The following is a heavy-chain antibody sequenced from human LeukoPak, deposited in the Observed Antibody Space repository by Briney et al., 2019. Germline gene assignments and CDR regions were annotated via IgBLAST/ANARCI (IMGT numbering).Heavy chain of an antibody. CDR3: ARAILPAGSGSCYFDY. D-gene: IGHD3-10*01. J-gene: IGHJ4*02. Sequence: GGSLRLSCAASGFTFSSYSMNWVRQAPGKGLEWVSYISSSSSTMYYADSVKGRFTISRDDAKNSLYLQMNSLRDEDTAVYYCARAILPAGSGSCYFDYWGQGTLVTVSS. CDR1: GFTFSSYS. CDR2: ISSSSSTM. V-gene: IGHV3-48*02.